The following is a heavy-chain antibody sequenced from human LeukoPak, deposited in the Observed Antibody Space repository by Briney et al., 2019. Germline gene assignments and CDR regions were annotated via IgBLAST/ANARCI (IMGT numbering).Heavy chain of an antibody. CDR1: GLTFRSYA. Sequence: GGSLRLSCAASGLTFRSYARTWVRQAPGKGLEYLSAIRSNGDSTYNANSVKGRFTISRDNSKNTLYLHMGSLGPEDTAVYYCAKADNYGPPSPSVGVDFWGQGTLVIVSS. J-gene: IGHJ4*02. CDR3: AKADNYGPPSPSVGVDF. V-gene: IGHV3-64*01. D-gene: IGHD4-17*01. CDR2: IRSNGDST.